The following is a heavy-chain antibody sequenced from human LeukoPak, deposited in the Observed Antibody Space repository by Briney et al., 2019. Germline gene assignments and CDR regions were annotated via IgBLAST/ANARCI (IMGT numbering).Heavy chain of an antibody. D-gene: IGHD3-16*01. Sequence: ASVKVSCKASGYSFTGYFMQWVRQAPGHGLEWMGWINPNSGDTNYAQKSQGRVTMTRDTSISTAYMELSRLRSDDAAVYYCARRFYYAMDVWGQGTTVTVSS. CDR2: INPNSGDT. V-gene: IGHV1-2*02. CDR1: GYSFTGYF. CDR3: ARRFYYAMDV. J-gene: IGHJ6*02.